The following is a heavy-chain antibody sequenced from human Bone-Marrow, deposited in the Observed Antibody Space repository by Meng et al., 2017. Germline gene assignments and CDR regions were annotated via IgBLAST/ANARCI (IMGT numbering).Heavy chain of an antibody. V-gene: IGHV4-34*01. J-gene: IGHJ6*02. CDR1: GGSFSGYY. CDR2: INHSGST. D-gene: IGHD6-13*01. Sequence: SETLSLTCAVYGGSFSGYYWSWIRQPPGKGLEWIGEINHSGSTNYNPSRKSRVTISVDTSKNQFSLKMSPVTAADTAVYYWARGCPYSSSWYSIWYYYYGMDVWGQGTTVTVSS. CDR3: ARGCPYSSSWYSIWYYYYGMDV.